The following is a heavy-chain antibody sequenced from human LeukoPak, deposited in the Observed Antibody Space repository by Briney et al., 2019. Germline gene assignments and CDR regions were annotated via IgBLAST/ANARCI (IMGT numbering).Heavy chain of an antibody. CDR2: IWYDGSNG. J-gene: IGHJ3*02. Sequence: GGSLRLSCALSRFTFRNYGMHWVPQAPGKGVEGVAVIWYDGSNGYYADSVKGRFTISRDNSKNTLYLQMNSLRAEDTAVYYCARPLSIVGATIGAFDIWGQGTMVTVSS. CDR1: RFTFRNYG. V-gene: IGHV3-33*01. D-gene: IGHD1-26*01. CDR3: ARPLSIVGATIGAFDI.